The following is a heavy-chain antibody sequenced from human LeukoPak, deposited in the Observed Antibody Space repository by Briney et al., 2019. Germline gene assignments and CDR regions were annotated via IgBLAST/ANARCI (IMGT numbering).Heavy chain of an antibody. CDR2: IYYSGST. D-gene: IGHD4-23*01. V-gene: IGHV4-59*01. Sequence: SETLSLTCTVSGGSISSYYWSWIRQPPGKGLEWIGYIYYSGSTNYNPSLKSRVTISVDTSKNQFSLKLSSVTAADTAVYYCARDRTVVTEDYWGQGTLVTVSS. CDR1: GGSISSYY. CDR3: ARDRTVVTEDY. J-gene: IGHJ4*02.